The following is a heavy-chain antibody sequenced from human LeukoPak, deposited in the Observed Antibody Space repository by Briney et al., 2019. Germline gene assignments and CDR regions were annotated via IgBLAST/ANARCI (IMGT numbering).Heavy chain of an antibody. J-gene: IGHJ4*02. CDR1: GGSIGSSY. D-gene: IGHD2-21*02. Sequence: SETLSLTCSVSGGSIGSSYWSWIRQPPGKGLEWIGYIYYSGTTDYNPSLKSRVTISVDTSKNQFSLKLNSVTAADTAVYYCARHHCGGGDCYPTYYFDYWGQGTLVTVSS. CDR2: IYYSGTT. CDR3: ARHHCGGGDCYPTYYFDY. V-gene: IGHV4-59*08.